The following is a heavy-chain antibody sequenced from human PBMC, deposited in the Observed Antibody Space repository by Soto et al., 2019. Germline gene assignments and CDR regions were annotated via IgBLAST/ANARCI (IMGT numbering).Heavy chain of an antibody. Sequence: PVGSLRLSCAASGFTFSSYAMSWVRQAPGKGLEWVSAISGSGGSTYYADSVKGRFTISRDNSKNTLYLQMNSLRAEDTAVYYCAKLPLLRSAFDIWGQGTMVTVSS. CDR3: AKLPLLRSAFDI. CDR1: GFTFSSYA. J-gene: IGHJ3*02. CDR2: ISGSGGST. D-gene: IGHD3-3*01. V-gene: IGHV3-23*01.